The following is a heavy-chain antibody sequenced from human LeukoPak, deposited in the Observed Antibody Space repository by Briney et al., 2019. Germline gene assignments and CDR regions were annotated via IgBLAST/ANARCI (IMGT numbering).Heavy chain of an antibody. V-gene: IGHV3-48*03. J-gene: IGHJ4*02. CDR3: AREPGDEWLQNIYY. CDR1: GFTFSGYE. D-gene: IGHD5-12*01. CDR2: ISSSGSTI. Sequence: PGRSLRLSCAASGFTFSGYEMNWVRQAPGKGLEWVSYISSSGSTIYYADSVKGRFTISRDNAKNSLYLQMNSLRAEDTAIYYCAREPGDEWLQNIYYWGQGTLVTVSS.